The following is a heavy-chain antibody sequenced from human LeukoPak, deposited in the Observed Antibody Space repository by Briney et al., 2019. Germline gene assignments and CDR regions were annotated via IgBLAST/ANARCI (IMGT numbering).Heavy chain of an antibody. D-gene: IGHD6-13*01. CDR1: GGSISSGDYY. J-gene: IGHJ4*02. CDR3: ARSSLYSSRWFFDY. Sequence: PSQTLSLTCTVSGGSISSGDYYWSWIRQPPGKGLEWIGHIYYSGSTYYNPSLKSRVTLSVDTSKNQFSLKLSSVTAADTAVYYCARSSLYSSRWFFDYWGQGTLVTVSS. CDR2: IYYSGST. V-gene: IGHV4-30-4*08.